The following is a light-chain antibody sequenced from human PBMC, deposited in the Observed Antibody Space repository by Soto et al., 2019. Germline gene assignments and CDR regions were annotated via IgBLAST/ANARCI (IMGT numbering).Light chain of an antibody. CDR2: GAS. V-gene: IGKV3-20*01. CDR3: QQYASSPQLT. Sequence: EIVMTQSPGTLSLSPGERATLSCRAIQSVSSSYLAWYQQKPGQPPRLLIYGASSRATGIPDRFSGSGSGTDFTLTISSLEPEDFAVYYCQQYASSPQLTFGGGTKVDIK. J-gene: IGKJ4*01. CDR1: QSVSSSY.